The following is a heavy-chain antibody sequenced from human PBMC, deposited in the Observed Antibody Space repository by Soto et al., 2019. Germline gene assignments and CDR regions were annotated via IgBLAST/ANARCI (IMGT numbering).Heavy chain of an antibody. CDR1: GFTFSSYA. D-gene: IGHD6-13*01. J-gene: IGHJ6*03. CDR2: ISGSGGST. Sequence: EVQLLESGGGLVQPGGSLRLSCAASGFTFSSYAMSWVRQAPGKGLEWVSAISGSGGSTYYADSVKGRFTISRDNCKNTLYLQMNSLRAEDTAVYYCAKCGSSSWYPGVDYYYYMDVWGKGTTVTVSS. CDR3: AKCGSSSWYPGVDYYYYMDV. V-gene: IGHV3-23*01.